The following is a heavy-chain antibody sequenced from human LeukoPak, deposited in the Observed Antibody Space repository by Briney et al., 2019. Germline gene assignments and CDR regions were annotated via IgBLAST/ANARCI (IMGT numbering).Heavy chain of an antibody. CDR3: ARIGSGYYIDH. CDR1: GGTFSSYA. J-gene: IGHJ5*02. V-gene: IGHV1-69*04. Sequence: ASVKVSCKASGGTFSSYAISWVRQAPGQGLEWMGRIIPILGIANYAQKFQGRVTITADKSTSTAYMELSSLRSEDTAVYYCARIGSGYYIDHWGQGTLVTVSS. D-gene: IGHD3-22*01. CDR2: IIPILGIA.